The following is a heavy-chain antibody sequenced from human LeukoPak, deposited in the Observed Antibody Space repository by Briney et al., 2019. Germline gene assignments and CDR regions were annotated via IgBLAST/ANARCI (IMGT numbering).Heavy chain of an antibody. V-gene: IGHV3-33*06. Sequence: GRSLRLSCTASGFTFSSYDMHWVRQAPGKGLEWVAVIWFDGSNKYYADSVKGRLTISRDNSKSTLYLQMNSLRAEDTAVYYCAKAVAATGHYYFGMDVWGQGTTVTISS. CDR1: GFTFSSYD. J-gene: IGHJ6*02. CDR2: IWFDGSNK. CDR3: AKAVAATGHYYFGMDV. D-gene: IGHD6-19*01.